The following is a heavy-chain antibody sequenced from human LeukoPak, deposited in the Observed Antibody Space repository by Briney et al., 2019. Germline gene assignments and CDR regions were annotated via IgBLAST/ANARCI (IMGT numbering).Heavy chain of an antibody. CDR2: MNPNSGNT. V-gene: IGHV1-8*01. CDR3: ARPGNGYYDSSGYYIPDAFDI. Sequence: ASVKVSCKASGYTFTSYDINWVRQATGQGLEWMGWMNPNSGNTGYAQKFQGRVTMTRDTSISTAYMELSSLRSEDTAVYYCARPGNGYYDSSGYYIPDAFDIWGQGTMVTVSS. J-gene: IGHJ3*02. D-gene: IGHD3-22*01. CDR1: GYTFTSYD.